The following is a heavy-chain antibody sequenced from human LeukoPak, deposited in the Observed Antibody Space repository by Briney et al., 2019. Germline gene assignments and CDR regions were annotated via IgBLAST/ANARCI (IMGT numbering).Heavy chain of an antibody. J-gene: IGHJ6*03. Sequence: SETLSLTCTVSGGSISSYYWSWIRQPPGKGLEWIGYISTSGSTNYNPSLKSRVTISVDTSKNQFSLKLSSVTAADTAVYYCARHGVILTPGYYYYMDVWGKGTTVTVSS. D-gene: IGHD3-9*01. V-gene: IGHV4-4*09. CDR2: ISTSGST. CDR3: ARHGVILTPGYYYYMDV. CDR1: GGSISSYY.